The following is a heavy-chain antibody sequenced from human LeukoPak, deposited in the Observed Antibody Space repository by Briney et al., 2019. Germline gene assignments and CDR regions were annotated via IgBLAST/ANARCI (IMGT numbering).Heavy chain of an antibody. Sequence: GGSLRLSCAASGFTFSDYYMSWIRQAPGKGLEWVSYISSSGSTIYYADSVKGRFTTSRDNAKNSLYLQMNSPRAEDTAVYYCARDRGAITFDYWGQGTLVTVSS. CDR1: GFTFSDYY. J-gene: IGHJ4*02. D-gene: IGHD3-10*01. V-gene: IGHV3-11*01. CDR3: ARDRGAITFDY. CDR2: ISSSGSTI.